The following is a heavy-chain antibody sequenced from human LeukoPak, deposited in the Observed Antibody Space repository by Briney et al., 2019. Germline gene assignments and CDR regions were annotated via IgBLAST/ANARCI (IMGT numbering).Heavy chain of an antibody. V-gene: IGHV3-21*01. CDR2: ISSSSSSYI. Sequence: PGGSLRLSCAASGFTFSRHSINWVRQAPGKGLEWVSSISSSSSSYIYYADSVKGRFTISRDNAKNSLYLQMNSLRAEDTAVYYCAELGITMIGGVWGKGTTVTISS. CDR1: GFTFSRHS. D-gene: IGHD3-10*02. J-gene: IGHJ6*04. CDR3: AELGITMIGGV.